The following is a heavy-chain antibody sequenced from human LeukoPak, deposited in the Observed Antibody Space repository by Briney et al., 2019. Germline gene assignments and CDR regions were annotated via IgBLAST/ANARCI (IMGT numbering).Heavy chain of an antibody. CDR2: INPKNGDT. CDR1: GYTFIAYY. D-gene: IGHD6-6*01. Sequence: ASVKVSCKASGYTFIAYYMHWVRQAPGQGLEWMGWINPKNGDTNYEQKFQGRVTMTRDTPISTVYMEVSRLRSDETAVFYCALERGAALDYWGQGTLVTVSS. V-gene: IGHV1-2*02. CDR3: ALERGAALDY. J-gene: IGHJ4*02.